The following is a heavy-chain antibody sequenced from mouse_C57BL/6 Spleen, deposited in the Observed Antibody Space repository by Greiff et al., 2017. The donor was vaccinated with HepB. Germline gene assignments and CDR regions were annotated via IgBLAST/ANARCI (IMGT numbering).Heavy chain of an antibody. D-gene: IGHD1-1*01. CDR3: ARDQRGSSYDYAMDY. Sequence: EVQVVESGGGLVKPGGSLKLSCAASGFTFSSYAMSWVRQTPEKRLEWVATISDGGSYTYYPDNVKGRFTISRDNAKNNLYLQMSHLKSEDTAMYYCARDQRGSSYDYAMDYWGQGTSVTVSS. J-gene: IGHJ4*01. CDR1: GFTFSSYA. V-gene: IGHV5-4*01. CDR2: ISDGGSYT.